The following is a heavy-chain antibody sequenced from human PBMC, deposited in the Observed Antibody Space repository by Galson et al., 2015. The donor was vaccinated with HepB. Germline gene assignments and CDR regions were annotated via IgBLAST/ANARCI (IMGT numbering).Heavy chain of an antibody. D-gene: IGHD2-2*01. J-gene: IGHJ4*02. CDR2: ISYDGSNK. Sequence: SLRLSCAASGFTFSSYAMHWVRQAPGKGLEWVAVISYDGSNKYYADSVKGRFTISRDNSKNTLYLQMNSLRAEDTAVYYCARAEDIVVVPAATPLDYWGQGTLVTVSS. CDR1: GFTFSSYA. CDR3: ARAEDIVVVPAATPLDY. V-gene: IGHV3-30*04.